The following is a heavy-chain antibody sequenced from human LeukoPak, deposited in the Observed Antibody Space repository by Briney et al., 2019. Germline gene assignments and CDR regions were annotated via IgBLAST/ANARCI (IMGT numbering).Heavy chain of an antibody. CDR3: ARFADSSGPYYFDY. J-gene: IGHJ4*02. Sequence: GGSLRLSCAASGFTFSSYAMSWIRQAPGKGLEWVSYISSSSGYTNYADSVKGRFTISRDNAKNSLYLQMNSLRAEDTAVYYCARFADSSGPYYFDYWGQGTLVTVSS. V-gene: IGHV3-11*06. D-gene: IGHD6-19*01. CDR2: ISSSSGYT. CDR1: GFTFSSYA.